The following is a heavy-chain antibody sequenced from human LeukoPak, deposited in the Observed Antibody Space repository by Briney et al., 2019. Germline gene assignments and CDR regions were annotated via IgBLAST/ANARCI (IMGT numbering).Heavy chain of an antibody. J-gene: IGHJ4*02. CDR1: GFSVSGYC. Sequence: GGSLRLSCAVSGFSVSGYCMTWVRQATGKGLEWVSNIKQDGSEKNYVDSVKGRFTISRDNAENSLFLQMNSLRVEDTAVYYCAREGQGGIAAAGTRIEGDYWGQGTLVAVSS. D-gene: IGHD6-13*01. CDR3: AREGQGGIAAAGTRIEGDY. CDR2: IKQDGSEK. V-gene: IGHV3-7*01.